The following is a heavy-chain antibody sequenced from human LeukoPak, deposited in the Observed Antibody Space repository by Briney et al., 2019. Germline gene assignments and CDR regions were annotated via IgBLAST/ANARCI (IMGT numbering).Heavy chain of an antibody. CDR3: VTETNYYDTSGTLFDY. CDR1: GFTFNTCS. CDR2: IGSSGNIV. J-gene: IGHJ4*02. V-gene: IGHV3-48*01. Sequence: GGSLRISCAASGFTFNTCSMNWVRQAPGKGLEWVSYIGSSGNIVHSADSVKGRFTISRDNAKNSLYLQMNSLRAEDTALYYCVTETNYYDTSGTLFDYWGQGTLVTVSS. D-gene: IGHD3-22*01.